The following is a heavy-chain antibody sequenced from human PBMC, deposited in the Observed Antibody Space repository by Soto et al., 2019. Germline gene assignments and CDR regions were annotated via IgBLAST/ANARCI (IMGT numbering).Heavy chain of an antibody. J-gene: IGHJ6*02. V-gene: IGHV1-18*01. CDR1: GYSFTSYG. Sequence: QVQLVQSGAEVKKPGASVKVSCKASGYSFTSYGISWVRQAPGQGLEWMGWISAYNGNTNYVQQIQGRNTMTTDTSRRRNYMEADILTSQDTTVNYRTIMNGSRELVGWGQRTTFTVSS. CDR2: ISAYNGNT. CDR3: TIMNGSRELVG. D-gene: IGHD3-16*01.